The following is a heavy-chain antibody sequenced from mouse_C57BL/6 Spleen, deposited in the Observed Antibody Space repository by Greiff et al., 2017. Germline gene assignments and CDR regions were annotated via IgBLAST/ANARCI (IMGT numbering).Heavy chain of an antibody. D-gene: IGHD2-5*01. CDR3: VRGSNYEAMDY. V-gene: IGHV10-1*01. CDR2: IRSKSNNYAT. J-gene: IGHJ4*01. Sequence: EVQGVESGGGLVQPKGSLKLSCAASGFSFNTYAMNWVRQAPGKGLEWVARIRSKSNNYATYYADSVKDRFTISRDDSESILYLQMNNLKTEDTAMYYCVRGSNYEAMDYWGQGTSVTVSS. CDR1: GFSFNTYA.